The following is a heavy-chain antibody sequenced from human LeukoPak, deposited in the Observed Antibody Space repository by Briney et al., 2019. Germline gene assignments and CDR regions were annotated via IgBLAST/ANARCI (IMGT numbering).Heavy chain of an antibody. CDR2: INPNSGGT. CDR1: GYTFTGYY. Sequence: ASVKVSCKASGYTFTGYYMYWVRQDPRQGLQWMGWINPNSGGTDYAQKFQGRVTMTRDTSISTVYMELSSLRSDDTAVYYCARADSVPAGDYHYWYMDVWGKGTTVTVSS. CDR3: ARADSVPAGDYHYWYMDV. D-gene: IGHD2-2*01. V-gene: IGHV1-2*02. J-gene: IGHJ6*03.